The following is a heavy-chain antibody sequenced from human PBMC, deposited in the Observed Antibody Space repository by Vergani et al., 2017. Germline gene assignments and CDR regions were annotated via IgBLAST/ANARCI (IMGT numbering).Heavy chain of an antibody. V-gene: IGHV3-23*01. CDR2: ISGSGGGT. Sequence: EVQLLESGGGLVHLGGSLRLSCAPSGFTFSTYALTWVRQAPGKGLEWVSFISGSGGGTYYADSVKGRFTISRDNSKNTLYLQMNSLRAEDTAVYYCAKDAGYTSGWDPFDIWGQGTMVTVSS. D-gene: IGHD6-19*01. J-gene: IGHJ3*02. CDR3: AKDAGYTSGWDPFDI. CDR1: GFTFSTYA.